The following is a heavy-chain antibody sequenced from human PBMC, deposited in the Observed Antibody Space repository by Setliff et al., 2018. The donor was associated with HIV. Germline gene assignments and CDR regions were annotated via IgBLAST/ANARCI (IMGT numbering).Heavy chain of an antibody. J-gene: IGHJ5*02. Sequence: SETLSLTCSVSGASITSGIYYWAWIRQPAGEGLEFIGRVYFSGSTNYNPSLKSRVTISLDTSKNRFSLNLRSVTAADTAVYYCARGFGSLDPWGKGTLVTVSS. CDR1: GASITSGIYY. D-gene: IGHD1-26*01. CDR3: ARGFGSLDP. V-gene: IGHV4-61*02. CDR2: VYFSGST.